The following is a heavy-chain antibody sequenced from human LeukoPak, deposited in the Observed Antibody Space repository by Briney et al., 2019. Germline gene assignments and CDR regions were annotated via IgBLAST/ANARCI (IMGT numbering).Heavy chain of an antibody. CDR3: ARVSGSSGYLVPDR. D-gene: IGHD3-22*01. J-gene: IGHJ4*02. CDR2: ISSNGGST. CDR1: GFTFSSYA. V-gene: IGHV3-64*01. Sequence: GGSLRLSCAASGFTFSSYAMHWVRQAPGKGLEYVSAISSNGGSTYYANSVKGRFTISRDNSKNTLYLQMGGLRAEDMAVYYCARVSGSSGYLVPDRWGQGTLVTVSS.